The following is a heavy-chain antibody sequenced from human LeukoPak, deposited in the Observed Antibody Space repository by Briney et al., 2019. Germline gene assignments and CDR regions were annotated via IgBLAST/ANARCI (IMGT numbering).Heavy chain of an antibody. CDR1: GLTVSSYG. CDR2: IIGSAVNT. J-gene: IGHJ4*02. V-gene: IGHV3-21*01. Sequence: GGSLRLSCGASGLTVSSYGMSWVRQAPGKGLEWVSTIIGSAVNTYYADSVKGRFTISRDNAKKSLCLQMNSLRAEDTAVYYCARDVHFDYWGQGTLVTVSS. CDR3: ARDVHFDY.